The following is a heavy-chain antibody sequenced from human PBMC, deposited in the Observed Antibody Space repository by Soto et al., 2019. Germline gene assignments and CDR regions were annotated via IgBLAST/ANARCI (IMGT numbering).Heavy chain of an antibody. CDR1: GVSFRGYY. V-gene: IGHV4-34*01. D-gene: IGHD2-8*01. CDR2: INHSGST. Sequence: WKTLSLTCAFYGVSFRGYYWSCIRQPPGKGLEWIGEINHSGSTNYNPSLKSRLTISVDTSKNQFSLKLSSVTAADTAVYYCARGLLMYWCQGTLVTVSS. CDR3: ARGLLMY. J-gene: IGHJ4*02.